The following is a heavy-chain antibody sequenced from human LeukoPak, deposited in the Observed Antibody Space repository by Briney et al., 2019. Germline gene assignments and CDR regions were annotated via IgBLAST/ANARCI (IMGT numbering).Heavy chain of an antibody. D-gene: IGHD5-18*01. CDR2: IYYSGST. V-gene: IGHV4-59*01. Sequence: SETLSLTCTVSGGSISSYYWSWIRQPPGKGLEWIGYIYYSGSTNYNPSLKSQVTISVDTSKNQFSLKLSSVTAADTAVYYCASVDTGYFDYWGQGTLVTVSS. J-gene: IGHJ4*02. CDR1: GGSISSYY. CDR3: ASVDTGYFDY.